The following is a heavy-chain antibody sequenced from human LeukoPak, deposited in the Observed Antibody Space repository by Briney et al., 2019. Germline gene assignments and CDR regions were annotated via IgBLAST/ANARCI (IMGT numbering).Heavy chain of an antibody. D-gene: IGHD3-10*01. Sequence: ASVKVSCKASGYTFTGYYMHWVRQAPGQRLEWMGWINPNSGGTNYAQKFQGRVTMTRDTSISTAYMELSRLKSDDTAVYYCARDYGSGSYCFDPWVQGTLVTVSS. CDR3: ARDYGSGSYCFDP. CDR2: INPNSGGT. J-gene: IGHJ5*02. V-gene: IGHV1-2*02. CDR1: GYTFTGYY.